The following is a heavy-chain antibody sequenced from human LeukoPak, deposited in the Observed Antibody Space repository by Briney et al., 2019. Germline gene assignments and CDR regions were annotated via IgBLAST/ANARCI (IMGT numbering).Heavy chain of an antibody. D-gene: IGHD4-17*01. Sequence: SETLSLTCTVSGASISYYYWTWIRQPPGKGLEWIGYIYYSGSTNYNPSLKSRVTISLNTSKNQFSLTLSSVTAADTALYYCARGLDDYGDPFDYWGQGTLVTVSS. J-gene: IGHJ4*02. V-gene: IGHV4-59*01. CDR3: ARGLDDYGDPFDY. CDR2: IYYSGST. CDR1: GASISYYY.